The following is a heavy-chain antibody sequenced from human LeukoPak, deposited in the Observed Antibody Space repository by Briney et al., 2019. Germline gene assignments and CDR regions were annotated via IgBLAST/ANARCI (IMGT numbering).Heavy chain of an antibody. CDR2: IYYSGST. D-gene: IGHD5-18*01. V-gene: IGHV4-59*01. CDR3: ASDSSYGYTKDYYYYYMDV. Sequence: NSSETLSLTCTVSGGSISSYYWSWIRQPPGKGLEWIGYIYYSGSTNYNPSLKSRVTISVDTSKNQFSLKLSSVTAADTAVYYCASDSSYGYTKDYYYYYMDVWGKGTTVTVSS. CDR1: GGSISSYY. J-gene: IGHJ6*03.